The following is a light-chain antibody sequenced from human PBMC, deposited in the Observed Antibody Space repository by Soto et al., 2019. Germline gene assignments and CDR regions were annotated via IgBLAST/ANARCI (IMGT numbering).Light chain of an antibody. J-gene: IGKJ1*01. CDR1: QSVSSSY. Sequence: EIVLTQSPGTLSLSPGERATLSCRASQSVSSSYLAWYQQEPGRAPRLLIYGTSSRATGIPDRFSGSGSGTDFTLIISRLEPEDFAVYYCQQYGTSPRTFGQGTKVDIK. CDR2: GTS. CDR3: QQYGTSPRT. V-gene: IGKV3-20*01.